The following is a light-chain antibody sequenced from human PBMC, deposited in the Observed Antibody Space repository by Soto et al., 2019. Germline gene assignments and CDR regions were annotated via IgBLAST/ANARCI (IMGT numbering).Light chain of an antibody. J-gene: IGKJ1*01. CDR1: QSITIY. CDR3: QQTYTAPRT. CDR2: GAS. Sequence: DIQMTQSPSSLSASVGDRVTITCRASQSITIYLNWYQQQPGKAPRLLIYGASTLPSGVPSRFSGSGSMTDFTLTISDLQPEDFATYYCQQTYTAPRTFGQGTKLDI. V-gene: IGKV1-39*01.